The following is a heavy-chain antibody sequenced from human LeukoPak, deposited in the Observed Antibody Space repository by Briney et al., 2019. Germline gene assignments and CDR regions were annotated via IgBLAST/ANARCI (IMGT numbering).Heavy chain of an antibody. CDR2: IYHSGRT. V-gene: IGHV4-39*01. Sequence: SETLTLTCAVSGDYISSSRYDGGGIRQAKGRGLEGIGDIYHSGRTYYNPSLKSRVAISIDTSKNQFSLRLRSMTAADTAVFYCARRRYYDSTGYFEWGRGTLVTVSS. CDR1: GDYISSSRYD. J-gene: IGHJ1*01. D-gene: IGHD3-22*01. CDR3: ARRRYYDSTGYFE.